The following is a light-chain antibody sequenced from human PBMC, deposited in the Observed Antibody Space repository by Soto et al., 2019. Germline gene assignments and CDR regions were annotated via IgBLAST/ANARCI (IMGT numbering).Light chain of an antibody. V-gene: IGLV1-40*01. J-gene: IGLJ2*01. CDR2: DDT. CDR1: SSNIGADYA. CDR3: SSYTTSSTLVL. Sequence: QSVLTQPPSVSGAPGQRVIISCTGSSSNIGADYAVHWYQHLPGTAPKLLITDDTSRPSGVPDRFSGSKSGASASLTISGLQAEDEADYYCSSYTTSSTLVLFGGGTKVTVL.